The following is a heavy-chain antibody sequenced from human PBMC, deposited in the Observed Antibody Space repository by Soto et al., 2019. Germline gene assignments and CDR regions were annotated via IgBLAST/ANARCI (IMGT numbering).Heavy chain of an antibody. V-gene: IGHV1-18*01. CDR2: ISAYNGNT. CDR1: GYTLTSYG. D-gene: IGHD1-20*01. CDR3: ARSITGIGRYYYYMDV. J-gene: IGHJ6*03. Sequence: GASVKVSCKASGYTLTSYGISWVRQAPGQGLEWMGWISAYNGNTNYAQKPQGRVTMTTDTSTSTAYMELRSLRSDDTAVYYCARSITGIGRYYYYMDVWGKGTTVTVSS.